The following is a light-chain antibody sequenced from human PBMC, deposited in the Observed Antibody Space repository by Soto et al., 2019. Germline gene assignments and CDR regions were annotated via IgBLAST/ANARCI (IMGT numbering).Light chain of an antibody. Sequence: QSVLTQPASVSGSPGQSITISCTGTSSDVGGYNYVSWYQHHPGKAPKLMISSVSSRSSGVSNRFSGSKSGNTASLTISGLQPEDEADYYCSSYTSSDTYVFGTGTKVTV. V-gene: IGLV2-14*03. J-gene: IGLJ1*01. CDR3: SSYTSSDTYV. CDR1: SSDVGGYNY. CDR2: SVS.